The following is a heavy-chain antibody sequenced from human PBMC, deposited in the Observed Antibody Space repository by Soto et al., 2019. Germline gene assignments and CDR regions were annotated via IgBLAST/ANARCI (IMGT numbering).Heavy chain of an antibody. D-gene: IGHD3-9*01. CDR2: ISWNGRNI. V-gene: IGHV3-9*01. CDR1: VGPVVSGFTFCDYA. Sequence: ELHLVESGGDLVQPGRSLRLSCVGSVGPVVSGFTFCDYAMHWVRLGPGSGLEWVAGISWNGRNIAYANSVRGRFTFSRDNTKKSVYLQINSLRPEETALCYCVEAQNWDAGDISFDSSGQGTRVTASS. J-gene: IGHJ4*02. CDR3: VEAQNWDAGDISFDS.